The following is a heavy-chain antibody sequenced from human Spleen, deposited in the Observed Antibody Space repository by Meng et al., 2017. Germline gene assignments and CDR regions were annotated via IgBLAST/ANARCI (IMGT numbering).Heavy chain of an antibody. CDR2: INHSGST. D-gene: IGHD4-17*01. V-gene: IGHV4-34*01. CDR3: ARGPITETHDFDS. Sequence: GGGLSKRSETLCLSCVVSGGSFSDYYWSWIRQPPGKGLEWIGEINHSGSTIYNPSLKSRVTISLDTSNNHFSLKLNSVTAADTAVYFCARGPITETHDFDSWGQGTLVTVSS. J-gene: IGHJ4*02. CDR1: GGSFSDYY.